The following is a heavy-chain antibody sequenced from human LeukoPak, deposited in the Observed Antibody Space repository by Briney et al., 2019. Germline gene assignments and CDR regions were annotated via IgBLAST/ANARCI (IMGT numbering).Heavy chain of an antibody. V-gene: IGHV3-48*02. Sequence: PGGSLRLSCAASGFTLNSYKMNWVRQAPGKGLEWVSYISSSSSTIYYADSVKGRFTISRDSAKTSLFLQMNSLRDEDTAVYFCARAYSRSAGGDSFDRWGLGTLVTVSS. J-gene: IGHJ3*02. CDR1: GFTLNSYK. D-gene: IGHD6-6*01. CDR2: ISSSSSTI. CDR3: ARAYSRSAGGDSFDR.